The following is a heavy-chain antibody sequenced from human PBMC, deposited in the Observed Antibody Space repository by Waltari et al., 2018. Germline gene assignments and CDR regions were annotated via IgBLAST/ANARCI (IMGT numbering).Heavy chain of an antibody. CDR3: ARGPRTVMP. CDR1: GYRFTYYD. J-gene: IGHJ5*02. V-gene: IGHV1-8*02. D-gene: IGHD1-1*01. CDR2: RNPNSGNT. Sequence: QVQLVQSGAEVKKPGASVKVSCKASGYRFTYYDINWVRQAAGQGLEWMGWRNPNSGNTEYAQKFQGRVPMTRNNSINTAYMELRSLTSDDTAVYYCARGPRTVMPWGQGTLVTVSS.